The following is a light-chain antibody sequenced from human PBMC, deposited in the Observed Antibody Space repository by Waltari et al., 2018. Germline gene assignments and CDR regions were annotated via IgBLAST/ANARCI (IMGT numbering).Light chain of an antibody. CDR3: MQGTHWPLT. J-gene: IGKJ4*01. Sequence: DVVMTQSPLSLPVTLGQPASISCRSSQSLVHSDGNTYLNWFQQRPGQSPRRLIYKVSNRDSGVPDRFSGSGSGTDFTLKISRVEAEDVGVYYCMQGTHWPLTFGGGTKVESK. CDR1: QSLVHSDGNTY. V-gene: IGKV2-30*02. CDR2: KVS.